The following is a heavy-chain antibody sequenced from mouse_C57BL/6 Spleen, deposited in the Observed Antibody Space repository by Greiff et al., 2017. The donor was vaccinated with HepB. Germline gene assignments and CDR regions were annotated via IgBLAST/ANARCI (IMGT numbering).Heavy chain of an antibody. Sequence: DVKLVESGGGLVKPGGSLKLSCAASGFTFSSYAMSWVRQTPEKRLEWVATISDGGSYTYYPDNVKGRFTISRDNAKNNLYLQMSHLKSEDTAMYYCARDGDYGFAYWGQGTLVTVSA. V-gene: IGHV5-4*01. CDR3: ARDGDYGFAY. D-gene: IGHD2-4*01. CDR2: ISDGGSYT. J-gene: IGHJ3*01. CDR1: GFTFSSYA.